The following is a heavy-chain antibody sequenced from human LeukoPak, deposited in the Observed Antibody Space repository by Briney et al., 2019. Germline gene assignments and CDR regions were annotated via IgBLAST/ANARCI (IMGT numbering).Heavy chain of an antibody. Sequence: SETLSLTCTVSGGSISSSSYYWGWIRQPPGKGLEWIGSIYYSGSTYYNPSLKSRVTISVDTSKNQFSLKLSSVTAADTAVYYCARDDSFDLWGRGTLVTVSS. J-gene: IGHJ2*01. CDR2: IYYSGST. V-gene: IGHV4-39*07. CDR3: ARDDSFDL. CDR1: GGSISSSSYY. D-gene: IGHD2-21*02.